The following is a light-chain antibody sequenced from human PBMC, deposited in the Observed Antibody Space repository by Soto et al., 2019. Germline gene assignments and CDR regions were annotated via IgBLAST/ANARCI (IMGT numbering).Light chain of an antibody. Sequence: AIRMTQSPSSFSASTGDRVTITCRASQGISSYLAWYQQKPGKAPKLLIYAASTLQSGVPSRFSGSGAGTDFNLTISCLQSEDSATYYCQQYYSYPQTFGPGTKVEIK. V-gene: IGKV1-8*01. CDR2: AAS. CDR1: QGISSY. CDR3: QQYYSYPQT. J-gene: IGKJ1*01.